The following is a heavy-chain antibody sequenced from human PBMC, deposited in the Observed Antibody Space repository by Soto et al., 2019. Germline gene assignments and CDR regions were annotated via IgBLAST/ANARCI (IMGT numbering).Heavy chain of an antibody. D-gene: IGHD6-19*01. CDR3: EKDRPQWVHYYAMDG. V-gene: IGHV3-30*18. Sequence: QVQLVESGGGVVQPGRSLRLSCAASGFTFSSYGMHWVRQAPGKGLEWVAVISYDGSNKDYADYVKGRFTISRENSKNSLYLQMNSLRSEETIVNYCEKDRPQWVHYYAMDGWGLGTPVTVSS. CDR1: GFTFSSYG. J-gene: IGHJ6*02. CDR2: ISYDGSNK.